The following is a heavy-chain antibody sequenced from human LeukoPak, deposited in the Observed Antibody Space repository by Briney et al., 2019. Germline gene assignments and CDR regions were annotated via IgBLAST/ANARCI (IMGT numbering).Heavy chain of an antibody. CDR3: ARTAMMYYFDY. CDR2: IYYSGST. D-gene: IGHD5-18*01. V-gene: IGHV4-59*08. Sequence: PSEILSLTCTVSGGSISSYYWSWIRQPPGKGLEWIGYIYYSGSTKYNPSLKSRVTMSVDTSKNQFSLKLSSVTAADTAVYYCARTAMMYYFDYWGQGTLVAASS. CDR1: GGSISSYY. J-gene: IGHJ4*02.